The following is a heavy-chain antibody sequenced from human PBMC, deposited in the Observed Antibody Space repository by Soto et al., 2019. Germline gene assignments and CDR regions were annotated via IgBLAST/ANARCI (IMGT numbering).Heavy chain of an antibody. CDR2: IKSKTDGGTT. CDR3: TTDPVTMIVVVPSSG. D-gene: IGHD3-22*01. CDR1: GFTFSNAW. J-gene: IGHJ4*02. Sequence: EVQLVESGGGLVKPGGSLRLSCAASGFTFSNAWMNWVRQAPGKGLEXXGRIKSKTDGGTTDYAAPVKGRFTISRDDSKNTLYLQMNSLKTEDTAVYYCTTDPVTMIVVVPSSGWGQGTLVTVSS. V-gene: IGHV3-15*07.